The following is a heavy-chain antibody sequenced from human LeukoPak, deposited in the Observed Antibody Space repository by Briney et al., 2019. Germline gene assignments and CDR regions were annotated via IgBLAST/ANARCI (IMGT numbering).Heavy chain of an antibody. CDR2: TSSSDAGT. V-gene: IGHV3-23*01. CDR3: AKAPVTSCRGAYCYPFDS. CDR1: GFTFSSYA. J-gene: IGHJ4*02. Sequence: GGSLRLSCAASGFTFSSYAMSWVRQTPGKGLEWVAATSSSDAGTYHADSVRGRFTISRDNSKNTLYLQMNSLGAEDAAVYFCAKAPVTSCRGAYCYPFDSWGQGTLVTVSS. D-gene: IGHD2-21*01.